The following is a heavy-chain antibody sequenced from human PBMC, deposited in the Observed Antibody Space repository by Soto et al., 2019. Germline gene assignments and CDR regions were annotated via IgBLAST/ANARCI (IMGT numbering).Heavy chain of an antibody. Sequence: SETLSLTCTVSDGSISSYYWSWIRQPPGKGLEWIGYIPYSGSTNYNPSLKSRVTISVDTSKNQFSLKLSSVTAADTAVYYCARENERITIFGVVMDVWGKGTTVTVSS. J-gene: IGHJ6*04. CDR3: ARENERITIFGVVMDV. CDR1: DGSISSYY. D-gene: IGHD3-3*01. CDR2: IPYSGST. V-gene: IGHV4-59*08.